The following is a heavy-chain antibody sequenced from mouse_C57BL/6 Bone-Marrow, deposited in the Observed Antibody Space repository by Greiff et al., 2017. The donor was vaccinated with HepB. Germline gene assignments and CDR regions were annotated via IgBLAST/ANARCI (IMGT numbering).Heavy chain of an antibody. Sequence: VQLQQSGAELVRPGASVKLSCTASGFNIKDDYMHWVKQRPEQGLEWIGWIDPENGDTEYASKFQGKATITADTSSNTAYLQLSSLTSGDTAVYYCTTRLRQTGFDYWGQGTTLTVSS. D-gene: IGHD2-2*01. J-gene: IGHJ2*01. CDR1: GFNIKDDY. CDR2: IDPENGDT. CDR3: TTRLRQTGFDY. V-gene: IGHV14-4*01.